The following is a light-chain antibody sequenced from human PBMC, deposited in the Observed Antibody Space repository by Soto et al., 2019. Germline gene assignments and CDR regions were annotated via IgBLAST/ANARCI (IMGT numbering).Light chain of an antibody. CDR1: SSDVGGYNY. J-gene: IGLJ1*01. CDR2: EVS. V-gene: IGLV2-14*01. CDR3: SSYTSGSTLEV. Sequence: QSVLTQPASVSGSPGRSLTISCTGTSSDVGGYNYVSWYQQHPGKAPKLMIYEVSNRPSGVSNRSSGSKSGNTASLTISGLQAEDEADYYCSSYTSGSTLEVFGTGTKVTVL.